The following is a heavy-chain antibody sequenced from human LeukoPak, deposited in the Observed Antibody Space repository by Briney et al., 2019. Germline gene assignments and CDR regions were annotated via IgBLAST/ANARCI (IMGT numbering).Heavy chain of an antibody. D-gene: IGHD3-22*01. J-gene: IGHJ4*02. CDR1: GGSISSGGYS. CDR3: ARENPSGYYNRPIDY. Sequence: SQTLSLTCAVSGGSISSGGYSWSWIRQPPGKGLEWIGYIYHSGSTYYNPSLKSRVTMSVDTSKNQFSLKLSSVTAADTAIYYCARENPSGYYNRPIDYWGQGTLVTVST. V-gene: IGHV4-30-2*01. CDR2: IYHSGST.